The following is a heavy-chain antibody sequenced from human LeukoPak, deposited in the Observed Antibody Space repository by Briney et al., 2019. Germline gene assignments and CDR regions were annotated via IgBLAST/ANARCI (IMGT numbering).Heavy chain of an antibody. D-gene: IGHD4-17*01. CDR3: GGHPTTETKGFDV. Sequence: PSETLSLTCSVSDDSFSTHYWSWIRHPPGKGLEWIGYISSIGGTTYNPSLKSRVTITVETSKKQSSHKMTTIITADNAVYYCGGHPTTETKGFDVWGQGTMVTVSS. CDR2: ISSIGGT. J-gene: IGHJ3*01. CDR1: DDSFSTHY. V-gene: IGHV4-59*11.